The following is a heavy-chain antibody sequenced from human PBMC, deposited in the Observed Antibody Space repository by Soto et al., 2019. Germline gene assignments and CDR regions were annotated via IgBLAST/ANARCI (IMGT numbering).Heavy chain of an antibody. CDR1: GYSFTSYW. CDR3: ARHRRCSGGSCSSQGFDY. Sequence: GESLKISCKGSGYSFTSYWISWVRQMPGKGLEWMGRIDPSDSYTNYSPSFQGHVTISADKSISTAYLQWSSLKASDTAMYYCARHRRCSGGSCSSQGFDYWGQGTLVTVSS. J-gene: IGHJ4*02. V-gene: IGHV5-10-1*01. CDR2: IDPSDSYT. D-gene: IGHD2-15*01.